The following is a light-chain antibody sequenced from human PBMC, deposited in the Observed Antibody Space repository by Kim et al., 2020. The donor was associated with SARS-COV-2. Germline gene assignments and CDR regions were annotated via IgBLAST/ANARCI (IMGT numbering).Light chain of an antibody. V-gene: IGKV1-39*01. CDR1: QTISGY. Sequence: GDRVIITCRASQTISGYVNWYQQKPGKAPKLLIYGVSSLQSGVPSRFSGSGSGTDFALTINTLQAEDFATYYCQETFTTPPYIFGQGTKLEI. CDR3: QETFTTPPYI. J-gene: IGKJ2*01. CDR2: GVS.